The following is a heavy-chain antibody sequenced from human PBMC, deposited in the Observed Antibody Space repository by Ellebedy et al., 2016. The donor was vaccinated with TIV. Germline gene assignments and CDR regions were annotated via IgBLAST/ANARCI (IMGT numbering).Heavy chain of an antibody. CDR1: GFSFSNYA. Sequence: GESLKISCAAPGFSFSNYAISWVRQAPGKGLEWVSGISASGAWIHYADSVKGRFTISRDNSKNTVDLQMNSPRVEDTAVYYCAKDHWAGDSVGPSSQYESWGQGTLVTVSS. D-gene: IGHD5/OR15-5a*01. J-gene: IGHJ5*02. CDR2: ISASGAWI. V-gene: IGHV3-23*01. CDR3: AKDHWAGDSVGPSSQYES.